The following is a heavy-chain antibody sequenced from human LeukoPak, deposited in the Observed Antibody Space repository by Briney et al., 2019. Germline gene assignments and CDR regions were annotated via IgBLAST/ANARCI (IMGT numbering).Heavy chain of an antibody. CDR2: VSESGSSA. CDR1: GFTFRNCG. V-gene: IGHV3-23*01. CDR3: APDLRGAAWSLDY. Sequence: GGSLRLSCAASGFTFRNCGMSWVRQAPGKGLEWVSVVSESGSSAYYADSVKGRFTISRDNSKNTLYLQMNSLRGEDTAVYYCAPDLRGAAWSLDYWGQGTLVTVSS. D-gene: IGHD3-3*01. J-gene: IGHJ4*02.